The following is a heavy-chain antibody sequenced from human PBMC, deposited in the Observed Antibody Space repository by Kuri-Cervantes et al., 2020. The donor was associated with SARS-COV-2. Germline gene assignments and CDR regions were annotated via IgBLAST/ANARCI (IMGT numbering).Heavy chain of an antibody. CDR1: GFTFSDYY. Sequence: GGSLRLSCAASGFTFSDYYMSWIRQAPGKGLEWVSYISSSGSTIYYADSVKGRFTISRDNAKNSLYLQMNSLRAEDTAVYYCANTLVYWCFDYWGQGTLVTVSS. CDR2: ISSSGSTI. V-gene: IGHV3-11*04. CDR3: ANTLVYWCFDY. J-gene: IGHJ4*02. D-gene: IGHD2-8*02.